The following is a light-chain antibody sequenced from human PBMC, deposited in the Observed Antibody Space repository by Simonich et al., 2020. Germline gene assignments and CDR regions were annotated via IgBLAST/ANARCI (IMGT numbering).Light chain of an antibody. CDR1: SSAVGGYNF. V-gene: IGLV2-14*01. CDR3: SSYTSSSFWV. CDR2: DVS. Sequence: QSALTQPASVSGSPGQSIPISCTGTSSAVGGYNFVSWYQQHPGKAPKLMIYDVSKLPSGFSNRFSGSKSGNTASLTISGLQAEDEADYYCSSYTSSSFWVFGGGTKLTVL. J-gene: IGLJ3*02.